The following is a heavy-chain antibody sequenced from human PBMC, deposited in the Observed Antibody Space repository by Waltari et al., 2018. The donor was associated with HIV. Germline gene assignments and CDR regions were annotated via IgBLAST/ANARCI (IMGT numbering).Heavy chain of an antibody. CDR3: ATTHGSGDYDNDFDY. Sequence: EVQLVESGGGWVQPGGSLTLTCEASGFNFSFYWLSWVRQAPGKGREWVANINQVGTERHYVDSVRCRVTISRDNGKTSLFLQMDNLSVEDTAVYYCATTHGSGDYDNDFDYWGQGTLV. CDR1: GFNFSFYW. J-gene: IGHJ4*02. D-gene: IGHD3-10*01. V-gene: IGHV3-7*01. CDR2: INQVGTER.